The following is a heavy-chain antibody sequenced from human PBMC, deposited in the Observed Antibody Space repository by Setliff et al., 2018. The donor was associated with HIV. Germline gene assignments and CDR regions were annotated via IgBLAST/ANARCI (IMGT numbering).Heavy chain of an antibody. V-gene: IGHV3-21*03. CDR1: GFTFSSYS. Sequence: GGSLRLSCAASGFTFSSYSMNWVRQAPGKGLEWVSSIGSSSRSKYCADSVQGRFAISRDNAKNSLYLQMNSLKTEDTAVYYCTTEYDSSGYYYPNGDWGQGTLVTVSS. D-gene: IGHD3-22*01. CDR2: IGSSSRSK. CDR3: TTEYDSSGYYYPNGD. J-gene: IGHJ4*02.